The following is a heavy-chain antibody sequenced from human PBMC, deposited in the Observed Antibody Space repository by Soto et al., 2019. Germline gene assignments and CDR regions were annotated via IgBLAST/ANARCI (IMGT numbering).Heavy chain of an antibody. CDR3: ARDNWNYLPDYYYGMEV. CDR2: ISYDGSNK. Sequence: SLRISCXASRFTFSSYAMHWVRQTPCNGLEWVAVISYDGSNKYYADSVKGRFTISRDNSKNTLYLQMNSLRAEDTAVYYCARDNWNYLPDYYYGMEVWGQGTTVTVSS. V-gene: IGHV3-30-3*01. D-gene: IGHD1-7*01. CDR1: RFTFSSYA. J-gene: IGHJ6*02.